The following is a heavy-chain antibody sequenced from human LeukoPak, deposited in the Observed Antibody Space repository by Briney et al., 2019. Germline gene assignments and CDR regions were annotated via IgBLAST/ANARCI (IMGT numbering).Heavy chain of an antibody. CDR2: ISGSGGST. CDR3: AKDRGGSGSYYYSAFAI. CDR1: GFTFSSYA. Sequence: GGSLRLSCAASGFTFSSYAMSWVRQAPGKGLEWVSGISGSGGSTYYADSVKGRFTISRDNSKNTLYLEMNSLRADDTAVYYCAKDRGGSGSYYYSAFAIWGQGTMVTVSS. V-gene: IGHV3-23*01. J-gene: IGHJ3*02. D-gene: IGHD3-10*01.